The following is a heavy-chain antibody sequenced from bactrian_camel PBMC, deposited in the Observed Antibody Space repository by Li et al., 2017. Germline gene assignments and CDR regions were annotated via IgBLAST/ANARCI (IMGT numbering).Heavy chain of an antibody. CDR3: AAEYGFRKIRWTSWSDYDY. V-gene: IGHV3S67*01. CDR2: MSKDGTK. D-gene: IGHD1*01. J-gene: IGHJ4*01. Sequence: VQLVESGGGLVQPGGSVRLSCVASGFTFSTYDMTWVRQAPGRECELISTMSKDGTKVCAHSVKDRCTISQDNFKNTLYLQINNLKPEDTAMYYCAAEYGFRKIRWTSWSDYDYWGQGTQVTVS. CDR1: GFTFSTYD.